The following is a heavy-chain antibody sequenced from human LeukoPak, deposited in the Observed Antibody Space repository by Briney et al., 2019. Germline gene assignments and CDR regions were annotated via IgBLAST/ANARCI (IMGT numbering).Heavy chain of an antibody. CDR3: AKSSGYCSSTRCYNYYYYLDV. V-gene: IGHV3-23*01. Sequence: GGSLRLSCAASGFTFASYVINWVRQAPGKGLEWVSALSGSGGSTYYADSVKGRFTISRDNSKSTLYLQMNSLRAEDTAVYYCAKSSGYCSSTRCYNYYYYLDVWGKGTSVTVSS. J-gene: IGHJ6*03. D-gene: IGHD2-2*02. CDR1: GFTFASYV. CDR2: LSGSGGST.